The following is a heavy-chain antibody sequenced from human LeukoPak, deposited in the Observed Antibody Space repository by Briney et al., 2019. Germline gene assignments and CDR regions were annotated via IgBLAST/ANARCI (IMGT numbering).Heavy chain of an antibody. CDR1: GGSISSYY. V-gene: IGHV4-4*07. D-gene: IGHD2-15*01. J-gene: IGHJ6*03. CDR3: ARLGCSGGSCYSGYYYYIDV. CDR2: IYTSGST. Sequence: SETLSLTCTVSGGSISSYYWSWIRPPAGKGLEWIGRIYTSGSTNYNPSLKSRVTMSVDTSKNQFSLTLSSVTAADTAVYYCARLGCSGGSCYSGYYYYIDVWGKGTTVIISS.